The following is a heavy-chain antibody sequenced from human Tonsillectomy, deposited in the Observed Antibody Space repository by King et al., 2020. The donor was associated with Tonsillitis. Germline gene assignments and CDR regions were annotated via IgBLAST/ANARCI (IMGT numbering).Heavy chain of an antibody. V-gene: IGHV4-34*01. D-gene: IGHD2-2*01. CDR3: AAPVPVAIN. J-gene: IGHJ4*02. CDR2: ISHSGTT. CDR1: GGSFSGYY. Sequence: VQLQQWGAGLLKPSETLSLTCAVYGGSFSGYYWNWIRQPPGKGLEWIGEISHSGTTNYNPSLKSRVTISVDTSKNQFSLKLSSVTAADTAVYYYAAPVPVAINWGQGTLVTVSS.